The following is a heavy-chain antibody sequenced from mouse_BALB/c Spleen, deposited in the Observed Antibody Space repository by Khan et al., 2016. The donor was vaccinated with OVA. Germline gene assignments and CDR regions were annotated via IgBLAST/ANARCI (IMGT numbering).Heavy chain of an antibody. J-gene: IGHJ3*01. D-gene: IGHD2-14*01. CDR3: ARSTYRYAFAY. CDR2: MISSGYT. V-gene: IGHV3-8*02. CDR1: GDSISSGY. Sequence: MQLEESGPSLVQPSQTLSITCSVTGDSISSGYWSWIRKFPGNKLEYMGYMISSGYTYYNPSLKSRISITRHTSKNQYYLQLNSVTTEDTATYYCARSTYRYAFAYWGQGTLVTVSA.